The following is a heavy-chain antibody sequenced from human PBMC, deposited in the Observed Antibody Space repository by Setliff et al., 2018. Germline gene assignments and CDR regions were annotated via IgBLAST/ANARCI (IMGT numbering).Heavy chain of an antibody. Sequence: SETLSLTCTVSGGSISSYSWSWIRQPPGKGLQWIGYISYSGATNYSPSLKSRVTISVDTSKNQFSLKLSSVTAADTAAYYCASHPRVTIFGVVAFDYWGQGILVTVSS. CDR3: ASHPRVTIFGVVAFDY. D-gene: IGHD3-3*01. CDR2: ISYSGAT. J-gene: IGHJ4*02. CDR1: GGSISSYS. V-gene: IGHV4-59*08.